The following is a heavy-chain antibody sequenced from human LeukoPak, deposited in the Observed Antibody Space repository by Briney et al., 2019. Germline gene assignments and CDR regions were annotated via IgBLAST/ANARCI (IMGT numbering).Heavy chain of an antibody. Sequence: SVKVPCKASGGTSSSYAISWVRQAPGQGLEWMGGIIPIFGTANYAQKFQGRVTITTDESTSTAYMELSSLRSEDTAVYYCARTSIVGARFDPWGQGTLVTVSS. V-gene: IGHV1-69*05. D-gene: IGHD1-26*01. CDR2: IIPIFGTA. CDR3: ARTSIVGARFDP. J-gene: IGHJ5*02. CDR1: GGTSSSYA.